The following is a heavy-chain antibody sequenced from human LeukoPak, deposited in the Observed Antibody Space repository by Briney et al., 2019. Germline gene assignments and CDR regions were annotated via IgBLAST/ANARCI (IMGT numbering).Heavy chain of an antibody. CDR1: GGSFSGYY. V-gene: IGHV4-34*01. Sequence: KPSETLSLTCAVYGGSFSGYYWSWIRQPPGKGLEWIGETNHSGSTNYNPSLKSRVTISVDTSKNQFSLKLSSVTAADTAVYYCAGKGASGAFDIWGQGTMVTVSS. J-gene: IGHJ3*02. D-gene: IGHD4/OR15-4a*01. CDR3: AGKGASGAFDI. CDR2: TNHSGST.